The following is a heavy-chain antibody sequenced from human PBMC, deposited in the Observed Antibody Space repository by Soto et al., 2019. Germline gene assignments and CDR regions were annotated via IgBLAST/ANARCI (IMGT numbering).Heavy chain of an antibody. CDR3: AREFNINMVRGGYGMDV. Sequence: SVKVSCKASGGTFSSYAISWVRQAPGQGLEWMGGIIPIFGTANYAQKFQGRVTITADESTSTAYMELSSLRSEDTAVYYCAREFNINMVRGGYGMDVWRQGTRVTVSS. V-gene: IGHV1-69*13. CDR2: IIPIFGTA. D-gene: IGHD3-10*01. J-gene: IGHJ6*02. CDR1: GGTFSSYA.